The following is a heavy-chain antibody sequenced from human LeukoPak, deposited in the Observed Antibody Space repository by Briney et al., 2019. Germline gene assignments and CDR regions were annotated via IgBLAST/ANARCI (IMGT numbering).Heavy chain of an antibody. CDR1: GGSISSYY. CDR3: ARYEEFSTGYSASSPRHYFDH. D-gene: IGHD3/OR15-3a*01. V-gene: IGHV4-59*01. J-gene: IGHJ4*02. CDR2: IYYTGST. Sequence: SETLSLTCTVSGGSISSYYWSWLRQPPGKGLECIGHIYYTGSTYYKPSLESRVTISVDMAKNQISLKLSSVTAADTAVYYCARYEEFSTGYSASSPRHYFDHWGQGTLVTVSS.